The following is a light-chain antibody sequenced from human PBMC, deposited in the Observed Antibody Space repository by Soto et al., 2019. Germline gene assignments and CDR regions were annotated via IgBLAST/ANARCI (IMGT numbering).Light chain of an antibody. CDR3: QESYTTPVT. CDR1: QSISSY. CDR2: AAS. J-gene: IGKJ1*01. Sequence: DIQMTQSPSSLSASVGDRVTITCRASQSISSYLNWYQQKPGKAPKLLIYAASTLQSGVPSRFSGSGSGTDFTLIISSLQPEDFVTYYCQESYTTPVTFGQGTKVEI. V-gene: IGKV1-39*01.